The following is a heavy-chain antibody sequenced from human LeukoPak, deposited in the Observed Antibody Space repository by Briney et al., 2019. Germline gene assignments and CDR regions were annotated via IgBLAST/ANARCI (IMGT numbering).Heavy chain of an antibody. CDR3: AKDVGKWESLHFFDY. CDR1: GSNFGNYY. D-gene: IGHD1-26*01. CDR2: ISGSGAST. J-gene: IGHJ4*02. V-gene: IGHV3-23*01. Sequence: GGSLRLSCAASGSNFGNYYVSWVRQAPGKGLKWISGISGSGASTYYADSVKGRFTISRDDSRNTLYLQMNSLRGDDTAVYYCAKDVGKWESLHFFDYWGQGTLVTVSS.